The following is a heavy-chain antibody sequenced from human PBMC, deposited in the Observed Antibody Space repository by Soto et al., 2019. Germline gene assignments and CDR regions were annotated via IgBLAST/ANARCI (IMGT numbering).Heavy chain of an antibody. CDR2: IYFGGRS. J-gene: IGHJ5*02. CDR3: ARNGYCSGGSCYYWFDP. CDR1: VDSISIGGYY. V-gene: IGHV4-31*03. Sequence: SETLSVTCTISVDSISIGGYYWSWIRQHPGKGLECIGYIYFGGRSYYNPSLESRVTISVDTSQNQFSLKLRSVTAADTAMYYCARNGYCSGGSCYYWFDPWGQGTMVTVSS. D-gene: IGHD2-15*01.